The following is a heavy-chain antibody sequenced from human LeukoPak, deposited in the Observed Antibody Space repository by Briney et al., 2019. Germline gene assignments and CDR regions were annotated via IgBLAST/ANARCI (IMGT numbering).Heavy chain of an antibody. D-gene: IGHD3-10*01. V-gene: IGHV3-48*02. CDR3: AREGYYGAFDI. Sequence: PGGSLRLSCAASGFTFSDYSMNWVRQAPGKGLEWVSYIGANSAIYYADSVKGRFTISRDNAKNSLSLQMNSQRDDDTAVYYCAREGYYGAFDIWGQGTVVTVSS. CDR2: IGANSAI. CDR1: GFTFSDYS. J-gene: IGHJ3*02.